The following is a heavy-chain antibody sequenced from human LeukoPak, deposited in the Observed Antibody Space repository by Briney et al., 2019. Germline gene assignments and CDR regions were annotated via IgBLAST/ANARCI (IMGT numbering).Heavy chain of an antibody. CDR3: ARDRGNYDFWSGYYPLGRYFDY. D-gene: IGHD3-3*01. CDR1: GGTFISYA. J-gene: IGHJ4*02. CDR2: IIPIFGTA. V-gene: IGHV1-69*05. Sequence: SVKVSCKASGGTFISYAISWVRQAPGQGVEWMGGIIPIFGTANYAQKFQGRVTITTEESTSTAYMELSSLRSEDKAVYYCARDRGNYDFWSGYYPLGRYFDYWGQGTLVTVSS.